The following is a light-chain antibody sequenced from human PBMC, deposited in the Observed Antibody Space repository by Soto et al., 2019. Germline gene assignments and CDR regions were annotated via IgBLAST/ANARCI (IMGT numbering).Light chain of an antibody. J-gene: IGKJ1*01. Sequence: DIQMTQSPSTLSASVGDRVTITCRASQSIDNWLAWYQQKPGKAPKLLIYKASSLESGVPSRFSGSGSGTEFTLTISILQPDDFATYYCQQYSSYPTFGQGTKVESK. CDR2: KAS. CDR3: QQYSSYPT. V-gene: IGKV1-5*03. CDR1: QSIDNW.